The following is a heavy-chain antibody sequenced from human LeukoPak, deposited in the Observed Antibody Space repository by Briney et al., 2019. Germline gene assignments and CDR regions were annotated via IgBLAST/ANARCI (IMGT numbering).Heavy chain of an antibody. Sequence: GASVKVSCKASVYTFSTYGITWVRQAPGQGREWMGWISANTGNTNYAQRLQGRVTMTTDTPTSTAYMELRSLRSDDTAVYYCAREDSATVDYWGQGTLVTVSS. V-gene: IGHV1-18*01. CDR3: AREDSATVDY. D-gene: IGHD5-18*01. CDR1: VYTFSTYG. CDR2: ISANTGNT. J-gene: IGHJ4*02.